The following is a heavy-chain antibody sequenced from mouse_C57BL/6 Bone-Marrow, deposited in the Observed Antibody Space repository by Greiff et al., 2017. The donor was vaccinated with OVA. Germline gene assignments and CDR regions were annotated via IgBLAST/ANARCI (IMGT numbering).Heavy chain of an antibody. CDR2: ISYDGSN. Sequence: EVKLQESGPGLVKPSQSLSLTCSVTGYSITSGYYWNWIRQFPGNKLEWMGYISYDGSNNYNPSLKNRISITRDTSKNQFFLKLNSVTTEDTATYYCARQLRCYAMDYWGQGTSVTVSS. CDR3: ARQLRCYAMDY. V-gene: IGHV3-6*01. J-gene: IGHJ4*01. D-gene: IGHD3-2*02. CDR1: GYSITSGYY.